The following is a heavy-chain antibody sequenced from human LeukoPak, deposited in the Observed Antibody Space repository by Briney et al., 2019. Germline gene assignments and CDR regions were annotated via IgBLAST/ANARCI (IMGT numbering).Heavy chain of an antibody. J-gene: IGHJ3*02. D-gene: IGHD3-10*01. CDR3: ARYTKTYYYGSGSYSSDDAFDI. V-gene: IGHV1-2*02. Sequence: ASVKVSCKASGYTFTGYYMHWVRQAPGQGLEWMGWINPNGGGTNYAQKFQGRVTMTRDTSISTAYMELSRLRSDDTAVYYCARYTKTYYYGSGSYSSDDAFDIWGQGTMVTVSS. CDR2: INPNGGGT. CDR1: GYTFTGYY.